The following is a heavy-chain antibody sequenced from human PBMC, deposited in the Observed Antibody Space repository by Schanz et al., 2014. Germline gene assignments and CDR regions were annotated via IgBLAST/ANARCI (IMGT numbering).Heavy chain of an antibody. D-gene: IGHD2-21*01. CDR3: ARDEGRDGYNLAFDV. CDR1: GFTFSPYT. Sequence: DVQLVESGGGLVQPGGSLRLSCSTSGFTFSPYTMHWVRQAPGKGLEYVSGISSNGDSTYYADSVKGRFTISRDSSKNTLFLQMNSLRADDTAIYFCARDEGRDGYNLAFDVWGQGTMVTVSS. J-gene: IGHJ3*01. CDR2: ISSNGDST. V-gene: IGHV3-64D*06.